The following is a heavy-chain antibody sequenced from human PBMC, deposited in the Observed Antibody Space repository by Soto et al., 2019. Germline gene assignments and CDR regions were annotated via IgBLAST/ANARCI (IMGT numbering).Heavy chain of an antibody. CDR3: ARAFPNDDSSGHY. CDR1: GYTFTGYY. V-gene: IGHV1-2*02. D-gene: IGHD3-22*01. Sequence: QVQLVQSGAEVKKPGASVKVSCKASGYTFTGYYIHWVRQAPGQGLEWIGWINPNTGVTKSSQNFQGRVTMTRDTPISTGYMELSRLRSDDTSIYYCARAFPNDDSSGHYWGQGTLVTVSS. J-gene: IGHJ4*02. CDR2: INPNTGVT.